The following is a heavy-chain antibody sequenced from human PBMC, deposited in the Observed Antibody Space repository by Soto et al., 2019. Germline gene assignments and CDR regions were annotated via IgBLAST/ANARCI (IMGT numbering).Heavy chain of an antibody. CDR1: GFTFSSYA. J-gene: IGHJ4*02. Sequence: GGSLRLSYAASGFTFSSYAMSWVRQAPGNGLEWVSAISGSGGSTYYADSVKGRFTISRDNSKNTLYLQMNSLRAEDTAVYYCAKDRYYYDSSGYYLRPIYFDYWGQGTLVTVSS. CDR3: AKDRYYYDSSGYYLRPIYFDY. CDR2: ISGSGGST. D-gene: IGHD3-22*01. V-gene: IGHV3-23*01.